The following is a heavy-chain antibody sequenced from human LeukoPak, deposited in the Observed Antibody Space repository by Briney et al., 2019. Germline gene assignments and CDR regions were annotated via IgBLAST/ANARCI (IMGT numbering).Heavy chain of an antibody. CDR1: GFTFNTYA. CDR3: ARVKGGSCLFY. J-gene: IGHJ4*02. V-gene: IGHV3-7*01. Sequence: PGGSLRLSCAASGFTFNTYAMSWVRQAPGKGLEWVANIKQDGSEKYYVDSVKGRFTISRDSAKNSLYLQMNSLRAEDTAVYYCARVKGGSCLFYWGQGTLVTVSS. D-gene: IGHD2-15*01. CDR2: IKQDGSEK.